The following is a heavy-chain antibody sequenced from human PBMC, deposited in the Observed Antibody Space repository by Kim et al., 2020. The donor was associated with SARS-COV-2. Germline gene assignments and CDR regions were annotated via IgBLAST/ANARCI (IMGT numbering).Heavy chain of an antibody. CDR1: GFTFSSYG. CDR2: IWSDGSNK. V-gene: IGHV3-30*02. Sequence: GGSLRLSCATSGFTFSSYGMHWVRQAPGKGLAWVAVIWSDGSNKYYADSVKGRFTISRDNSKNTLFLQMNSLRAEDTAIYYCAKDFGAWAFDYWGQGTLVTVSS. J-gene: IGHJ4*02. CDR3: AKDFGAWAFDY. D-gene: IGHD2-21*02.